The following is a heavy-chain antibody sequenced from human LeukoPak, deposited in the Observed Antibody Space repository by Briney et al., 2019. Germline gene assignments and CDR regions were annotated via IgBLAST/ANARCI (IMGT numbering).Heavy chain of an antibody. D-gene: IGHD2-2*01. V-gene: IGHV1-46*01. CDR1: GYTFTSYY. CDR2: INPSGGST. Sequence: ASVKVSCKASGYTFTSYYMHWVRQAPGQGLEWMGIINPSGGSTSYAQKFQGRVPMTRDTSTSTVYMELSSLRSEDTAVYYCARGEFVVVPAASRIAAAGPHGGPDDFDYWGQGTLVTVSS. CDR3: ARGEFVVVPAASRIAAAGPHGGPDDFDY. J-gene: IGHJ4*02.